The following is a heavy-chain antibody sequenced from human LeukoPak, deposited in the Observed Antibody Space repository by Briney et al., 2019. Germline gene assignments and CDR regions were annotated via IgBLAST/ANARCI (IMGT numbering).Heavy chain of an antibody. Sequence: SETLSLTCTVSGGSISSYYWSWIRQPAGKGLEWIGRIYTSGSTNYNPSLKSRVTMSVDTSKNQFSLKLSSVTAADTAVYYCARNRPTVGGYYYYGMDVWGQGTTVTVSS. CDR2: IYTSGST. CDR3: ARNRPTVGGYYYYGMDV. V-gene: IGHV4-4*07. CDR1: GGSISSYY. J-gene: IGHJ6*02. D-gene: IGHD4-23*01.